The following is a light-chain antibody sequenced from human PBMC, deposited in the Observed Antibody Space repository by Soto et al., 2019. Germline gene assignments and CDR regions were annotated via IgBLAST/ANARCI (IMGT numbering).Light chain of an antibody. CDR1: SSDVGAYNY. CDR2: EVS. Sequence: QSVLTQPASVSGSPGQSITISCTGPSSDVGAYNYVSWYQQHPGKAPKLMIFEVSDRPSGVSNRFSGSKSGNTASLTISGLQAEYEADYYCSSYTSSNTLVFGGGTKLTVL. CDR3: SSYTSSNTLV. J-gene: IGLJ2*01. V-gene: IGLV2-14*01.